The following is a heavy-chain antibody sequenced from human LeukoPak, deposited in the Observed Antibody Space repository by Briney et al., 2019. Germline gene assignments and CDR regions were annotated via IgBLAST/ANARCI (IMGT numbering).Heavy chain of an antibody. D-gene: IGHD6-13*01. CDR3: ARARGIAAAGPPLNYYYMDV. J-gene: IGHJ6*03. CDR1: GFTFSSYH. CDR2: IGSSGSYI. V-gene: IGHV3-21*01. Sequence: TGGSLRLSCEVSGFTFSSYHMNWVRQAPGKGLEWVSSIGSSGSYIYYADSLTGRFTMSRDNSKNTLYLQMNSLRAEDTAVYYCARARGIAAAGPPLNYYYMDVWGIGTTVTVSS.